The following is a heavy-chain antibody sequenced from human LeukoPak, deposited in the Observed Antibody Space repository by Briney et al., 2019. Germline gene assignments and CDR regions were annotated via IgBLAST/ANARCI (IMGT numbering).Heavy chain of an antibody. Sequence: PGGSLRLSCAASGFTFNNYAMSWIRQAPGKGLEWVSTISASGGGTHYADSVKGRFTTSRDSSKNTMYVQMNSLRVEDTAVYYCAKDLRGYCGGDCYSAEYWGQGTLVTVSS. D-gene: IGHD2-21*02. CDR1: GFTFNNYA. V-gene: IGHV3-23*01. CDR2: ISASGGGT. J-gene: IGHJ4*02. CDR3: AKDLRGYCGGDCYSAEY.